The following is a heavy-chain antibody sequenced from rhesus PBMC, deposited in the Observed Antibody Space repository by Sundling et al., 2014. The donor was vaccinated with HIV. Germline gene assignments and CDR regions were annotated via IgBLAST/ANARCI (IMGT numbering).Heavy chain of an antibody. V-gene: IGHV4-106*01. CDR3: ARGRKYYSGDYFFDY. D-gene: IGHD3-28*01. CDR1: GGSISDSSY. Sequence: QVQLQESGPGLVKPSETLSLTCAVSGGSISDSSYWNWIRQPPGKGLEWIGFISGGGGGTNYNPSLKSRVTISKDTSKNQFSLNLSSVTASDTAVYYCARGRKYYSGDYFFDYWGQGVLVTVSS. J-gene: IGHJ4*01. CDR2: ISGGGGGT.